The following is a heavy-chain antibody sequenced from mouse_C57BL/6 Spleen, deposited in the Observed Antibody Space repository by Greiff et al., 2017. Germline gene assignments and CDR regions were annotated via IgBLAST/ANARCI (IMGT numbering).Heavy chain of an antibody. CDR3: ARRVLNYYAMDY. CDR1: GFTFSSYT. CDR2: ISGGGGNT. Sequence: EVNLVESGGGLVKPGGSLKLSRAASGFTFSSYTMSWVRQTPEKRLEWVATISGGGGNTYYPDSVKGRFTISRDNAKNTLYLQMSSLRSEDTALYYCARRVLNYYAMDYWGQGTSVTVSS. V-gene: IGHV5-9*01. D-gene: IGHD1-1*01. J-gene: IGHJ4*01.